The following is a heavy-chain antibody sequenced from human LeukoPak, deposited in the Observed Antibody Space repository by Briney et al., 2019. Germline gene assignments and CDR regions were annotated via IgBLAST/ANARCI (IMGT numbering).Heavy chain of an antibody. Sequence: GGSLRLSCAASGFTVSTSYMSWVRLAPGKGLEWVSVIYTGGSTYYADSVKGRFTISRDNPKNTLYLQMNSLRAEDTAVYYCARGYCSGGSCYPVWLDPWGQGTLVTVSS. CDR2: IYTGGST. V-gene: IGHV3-53*01. CDR1: GFTVSTSY. J-gene: IGHJ5*02. CDR3: ARGYCSGGSCYPVWLDP. D-gene: IGHD2-15*01.